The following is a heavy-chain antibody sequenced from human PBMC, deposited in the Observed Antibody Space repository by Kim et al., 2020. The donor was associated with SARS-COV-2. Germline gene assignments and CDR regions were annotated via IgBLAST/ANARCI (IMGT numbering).Heavy chain of an antibody. J-gene: IGHJ4*02. CDR3: ARTSAGTFDY. Sequence: YNDYVVSVKSRITINPDTSKNQFSLKLNSVTPEDTAVYYCARTSAGTFDYWGQGTLVTVSS. D-gene: IGHD6-13*01. CDR2: YN. V-gene: IGHV6-1*01.